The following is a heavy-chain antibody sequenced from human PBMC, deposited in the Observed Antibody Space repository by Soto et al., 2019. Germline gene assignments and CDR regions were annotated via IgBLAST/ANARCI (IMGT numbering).Heavy chain of an antibody. V-gene: IGHV3-30-3*01. CDR3: ARGDTSNPFSYYYYGMDV. J-gene: IGHJ6*02. CDR1: GFTFSSYA. Sequence: QVQLVESGGGVVQPGRSLRLSCAASGFTFSSYAMHWVRQAPGKGLEWVAVISYDGSNKYYADSVKGRFTISRDNSKNTLYLQMNSLRAEDTAVYYWARGDTSNPFSYYYYGMDVWGQGTTVTVSS. CDR2: ISYDGSNK. D-gene: IGHD4-4*01.